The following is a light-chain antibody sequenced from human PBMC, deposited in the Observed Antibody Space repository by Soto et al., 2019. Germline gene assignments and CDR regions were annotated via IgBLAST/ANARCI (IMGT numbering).Light chain of an antibody. Sequence: EIVLTQSPGTLSLSPGERATLSCRASQSVSNNYLAWYQQKPGQAPRLLIYGASNRATGIPDRFSGSGSGTDFTLTIASLEPDDFAVFYCQQHSNLPLTFGGGTKV. J-gene: IGKJ4*01. CDR1: QSVSNNY. CDR2: GAS. V-gene: IGKV3D-20*02. CDR3: QQHSNLPLT.